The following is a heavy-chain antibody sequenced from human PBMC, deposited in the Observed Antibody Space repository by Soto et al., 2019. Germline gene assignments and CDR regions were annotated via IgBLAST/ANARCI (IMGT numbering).Heavy chain of an antibody. CDR3: ARWGVRGVTTGMDV. D-gene: IGHD3-10*01. CDR1: GFTFDDYT. V-gene: IGHV3-43*01. Sequence: PGGSLRLSCAASGFTFDDYTMHWVRQAPGKGLEWVSLISWDGGSTYYADSVKGRFTISRDNSKNSLYLQMNSLRTEDTALYYCARWGVRGVTTGMDVWGQGTTVTVS. J-gene: IGHJ6*02. CDR2: ISWDGGST.